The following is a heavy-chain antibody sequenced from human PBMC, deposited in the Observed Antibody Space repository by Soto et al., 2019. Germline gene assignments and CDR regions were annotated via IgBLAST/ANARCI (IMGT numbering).Heavy chain of an antibody. CDR3: AKGLDDECGRYSGH. Sequence: QPGGSLRLSCAASGFTFRTYAMSWVRQAPGKGLEWVSATSGSGGSTYYADSVKGRFTISRDNSKNTLYLQMNSLRAEDTAVYYWAKGLDDECGRYSGHWSQGTLVTVSS. V-gene: IGHV3-23*01. D-gene: IGHD2-15*01. CDR1: GFTFRTYA. CDR2: TSGSGGST. J-gene: IGHJ4*02.